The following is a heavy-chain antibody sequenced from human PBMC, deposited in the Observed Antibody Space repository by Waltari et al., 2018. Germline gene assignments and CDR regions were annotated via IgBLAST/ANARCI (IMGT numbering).Heavy chain of an antibody. D-gene: IGHD3-22*01. CDR3: ARVWPWDSSGYYRDYYYYGMDV. Sequence: QVQLQESGPGLVKPSQTLSLTCTVSGGSISSGSYYWSWIRQPAGKGLEWIGRIYTSGSTNYNPARKSRVTISVDTSKNQCSLKLSSVTAADTAVYYCARVWPWDSSGYYRDYYYYGMDVWGQGTTVTVSS. CDR2: IYTSGST. V-gene: IGHV4-61*02. J-gene: IGHJ6*02. CDR1: GGSISSGSYY.